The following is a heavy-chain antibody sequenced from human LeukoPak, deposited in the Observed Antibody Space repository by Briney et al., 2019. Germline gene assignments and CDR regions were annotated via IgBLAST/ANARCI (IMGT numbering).Heavy chain of an antibody. Sequence: PGGSLRLSCAVSGFAFGSEAMSWVRQSPARGLEWVASISPGGGTTYYADSVKGRFTISRDDTNKSLFLQMNSLRADDTAIYYCARENSGIAATDIIDYWGQGTQVTVSS. CDR3: ARENSGIAATDIIDY. CDR1: GFAFGSEA. J-gene: IGHJ4*02. D-gene: IGHD6-13*01. CDR2: ISPGGGTT. V-gene: IGHV3-23*01.